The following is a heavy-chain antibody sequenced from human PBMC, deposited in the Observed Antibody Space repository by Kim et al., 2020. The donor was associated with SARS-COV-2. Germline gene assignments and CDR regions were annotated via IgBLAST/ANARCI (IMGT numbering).Heavy chain of an antibody. J-gene: IGHJ6*03. D-gene: IGHD3-3*01. CDR3: AREGSAFGVVIAKPYYYYYMDV. V-gene: IGHV4-34*01. Sequence: SETLSLTCAVYGGSFSGYYWSWIRQPPGKGLEWIGEINHSGSTNYNPSLKSRVTISVDTSKNQFSLKPSSVTAADTAVYYCAREGSAFGVVIAKPYYYYYMDVWGKGTTVTVSS. CDR1: GGSFSGYY. CDR2: INHSGST.